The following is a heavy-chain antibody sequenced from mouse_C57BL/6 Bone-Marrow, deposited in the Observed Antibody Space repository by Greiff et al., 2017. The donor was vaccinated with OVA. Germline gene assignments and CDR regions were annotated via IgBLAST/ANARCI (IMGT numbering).Heavy chain of an antibody. Sequence: VQLQQSGAELVMPGASVKLSCKASGYTITSYWMHWVKQRPGQGLEWIGEIDPSDSYTNYNQKFKGKSTLTVDKSSSTAYMQLSSLTSEDSAVYYCARIYYGSSYWYFDVWGTGTTVTVSS. J-gene: IGHJ1*03. D-gene: IGHD1-1*01. CDR3: ARIYYGSSYWYFDV. CDR2: IDPSDSYT. V-gene: IGHV1-69*01. CDR1: GYTITSYW.